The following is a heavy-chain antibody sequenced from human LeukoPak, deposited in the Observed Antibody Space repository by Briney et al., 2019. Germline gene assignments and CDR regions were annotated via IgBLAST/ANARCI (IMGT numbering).Heavy chain of an antibody. D-gene: IGHD3-22*01. Sequence: PGGSLRLSCAASGFIFNNYGLIWVRRAPGKGLEWVSAISNDGGGTQYADFVEGRFTISRDNSKNTLFLQMSSLRAEDTALYYCAKGSSGYFADLWGQGTLVAVSS. J-gene: IGHJ5*02. CDR2: ISNDGGGT. CDR3: AKGSSGYFADL. V-gene: IGHV3-23*01. CDR1: GFIFNNYG.